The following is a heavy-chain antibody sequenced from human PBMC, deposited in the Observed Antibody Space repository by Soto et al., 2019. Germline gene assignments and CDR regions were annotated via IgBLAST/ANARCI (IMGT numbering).Heavy chain of an antibody. CDR2: INAGNGNT. V-gene: IGHV1-3*01. CDR3: ARDLTMIVVAPFY. J-gene: IGHJ4*02. D-gene: IGHD3-22*01. Sequence: ASVTVSCKASVGTFSSYASSWVRQAPGQGLEWMGWINAGNGNTKYSQKFQGRVTITRDTSASTAYMELSSLRSEDTAVYYCARDLTMIVVAPFYWGQGTLVTVSS. CDR1: VGTFSSYA.